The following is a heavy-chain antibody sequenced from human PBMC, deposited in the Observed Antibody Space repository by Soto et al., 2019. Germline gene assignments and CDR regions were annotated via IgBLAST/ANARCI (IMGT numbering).Heavy chain of an antibody. Sequence: QVQLVESGGGVVQPGRSLRLSCAASGFTFSSHAMHWVRQAPGKGLEWVAVISYEGSNKYYADSVKGRFTISRDNSKNTLYLQMNSLRAEDTAVYYCARRCPHIQLWLRASGNCYDYWGQGTLVTVSS. CDR1: GFTFSSHA. V-gene: IGHV3-30-3*01. CDR2: ISYEGSNK. CDR3: ARRCPHIQLWLRASGNCYDY. J-gene: IGHJ4*02. D-gene: IGHD5-18*01.